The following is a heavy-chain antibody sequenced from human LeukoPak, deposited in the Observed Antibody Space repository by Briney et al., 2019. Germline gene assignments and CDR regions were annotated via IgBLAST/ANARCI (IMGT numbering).Heavy chain of an antibody. Sequence: ASVKVSCKASGCTVTRYYMHWVRQAPAQGLAWMGIINPSGGSTSYAQKFQGRGTLTRDTSTSTVYLELSSLRSEGTAVYYCAREGCGGDCYHFDYWGQGTLVTVSS. CDR3: AREGCGGDCYHFDY. V-gene: IGHV1-46*01. CDR2: INPSGGST. J-gene: IGHJ4*02. D-gene: IGHD2-21*02. CDR1: GCTVTRYY.